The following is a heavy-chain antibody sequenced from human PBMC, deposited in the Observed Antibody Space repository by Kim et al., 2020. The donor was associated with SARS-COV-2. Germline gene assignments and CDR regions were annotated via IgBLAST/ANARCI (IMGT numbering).Heavy chain of an antibody. CDR2: ISGSGGST. V-gene: IGHV3-23*01. Sequence: GGSLRLSCAASGFTFSSYAMSWVRQAPGKGLEWVSAISGSGGSTYYADSVKGRFTISGDYSKNTLYLQMNSLRAEDTAGYYCARDPIAADGTAWYFDYWGQGTLVTVSS. CDR1: GFTFSSYA. CDR3: ARDPIAADGTAWYFDY. J-gene: IGHJ4*02. D-gene: IGHD6-13*01.